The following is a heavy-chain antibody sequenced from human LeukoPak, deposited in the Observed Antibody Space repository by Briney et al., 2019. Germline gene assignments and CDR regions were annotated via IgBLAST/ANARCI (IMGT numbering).Heavy chain of an antibody. V-gene: IGHV4-4*02. J-gene: IGHJ3*02. CDR1: GGSISSSNW. D-gene: IGHD6-6*01. CDR3: ATLPEVSLPNAFDI. Sequence: SETLSLTCAVSGGSISSSNWWSWVRQPPGKGLEWIGEIYHSGSTNYNPSLKSRVTISVDKSKNQFSLKLSSVTAADTAVYYCATLPEVSLPNAFDIWGQGTMVTVSS. CDR2: IYHSGST.